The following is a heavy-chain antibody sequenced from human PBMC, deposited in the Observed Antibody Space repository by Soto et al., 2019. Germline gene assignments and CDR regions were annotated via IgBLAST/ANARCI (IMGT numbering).Heavy chain of an antibody. J-gene: IGHJ5*01. CDR3: ARGLGCSSIYCYRRIDS. V-gene: IGHV3-30-3*01. CDR2: ISYDGSSE. D-gene: IGHD2-2*01. Sequence: PGGSLRLCCAASGVTFRVYAMDWVRQAPGKGLEWVAVISYDGSSEYYADSVKGRFTISRDNSKNTLYLQLNSLRAEETALYHCARGLGCSSIYCYRRIDSWGQGTLVTVS. CDR1: GVTFRVYA.